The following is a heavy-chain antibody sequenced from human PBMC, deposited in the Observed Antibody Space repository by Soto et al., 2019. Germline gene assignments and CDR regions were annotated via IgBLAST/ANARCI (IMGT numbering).Heavy chain of an antibody. Sequence: TCAVYGGSFSGYYWSWIRQPPGKGLEWIGEINHSGSTNYNPSLKSRVTISVDKSKNQFSLKLSSVTAADTAVYYCARDTIMITFGGVIATYYYYGMDVWGQGTTVTVSS. CDR1: GGSFSGYY. CDR2: INHSGST. V-gene: IGHV4-34*01. D-gene: IGHD3-16*02. CDR3: ARDTIMITFGGVIATYYYYGMDV. J-gene: IGHJ6*02.